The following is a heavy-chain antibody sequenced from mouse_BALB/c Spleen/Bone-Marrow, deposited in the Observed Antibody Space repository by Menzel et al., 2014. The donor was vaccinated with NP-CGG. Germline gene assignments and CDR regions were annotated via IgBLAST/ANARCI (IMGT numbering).Heavy chain of an antibody. V-gene: IGHV2-6-2*01. J-gene: IGHJ4*01. Sequence: VKLMESGPDLVAPSQSLSITCTVSGFSLTSYGVHWVRQPPGKGLEWLVVIWSDGSTTYNSALKSRLSISEDNSKSQVFLKMNSLQTDDTAMYYCARHRYGAMDYWGQGTSVTVSS. CDR3: ARHRYGAMDY. D-gene: IGHD2-14*01. CDR1: GFSLTSYG. CDR2: IWSDGST.